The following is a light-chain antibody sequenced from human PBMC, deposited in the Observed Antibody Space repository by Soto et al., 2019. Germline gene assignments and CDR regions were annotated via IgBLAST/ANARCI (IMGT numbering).Light chain of an antibody. J-gene: IGKJ1*01. CDR2: GAS. Sequence: EIVMTQSPATLSVSPGERATLSCRASQSVSRNLAWYQQKPGQPPRLLIYGASTRATGIPARFSGSGAGTEFTLTISSLQSEDFAVYFCQQYNNWPPWTFGQGTKVDI. V-gene: IGKV3-15*01. CDR1: QSVSRN. CDR3: QQYNNWPPWT.